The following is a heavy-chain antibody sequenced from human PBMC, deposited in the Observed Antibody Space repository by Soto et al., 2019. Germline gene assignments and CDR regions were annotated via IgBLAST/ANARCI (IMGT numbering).Heavy chain of an antibody. Sequence: GGSLRLSCAASGFTFSNYAVTWVRQAPGKGLEWVSTISYSGYSTYYADSVKGRFTISRDNSKNTLYLQMNSLRAEDTAVYYCARGHESMMVTAPDYWGQGTLVTVSS. CDR3: ARGHESMMVTAPDY. V-gene: IGHV3-23*01. J-gene: IGHJ4*02. CDR1: GFTFSNYA. D-gene: IGHD2-21*02. CDR2: ISYSGYST.